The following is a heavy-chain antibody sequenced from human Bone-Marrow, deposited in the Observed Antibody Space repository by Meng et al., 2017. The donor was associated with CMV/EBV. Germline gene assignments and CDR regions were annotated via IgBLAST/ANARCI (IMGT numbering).Heavy chain of an antibody. CDR3: AKEELGMGDD. V-gene: IGHV3-30*02. CDR1: GFTFSRHV. D-gene: IGHD3-10*01. Sequence: GESLKISCAASGFTFSRHVMQWVRQAPGKGLEWVAFIRPDGTTKGHADSVRGRFTISRDNSENMLYLQMNSLRAGDTAVYYCAKEELGMGDDWGQGKLVTVSS. J-gene: IGHJ4*02. CDR2: IRPDGTTK.